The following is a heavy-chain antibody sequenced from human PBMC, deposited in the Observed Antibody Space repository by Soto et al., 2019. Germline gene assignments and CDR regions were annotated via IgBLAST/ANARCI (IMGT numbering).Heavy chain of an antibody. Sequence: GGSLRLSCAASGFTFSSYGMHWVRQAPGKGLEWVAVIWYDGSNKYYADSVKGRFTISRDNSKNTLYLQMNSLRAEDTAVYYCARDELKHDYSNEYYYYYMDVWGKGTTVTVS. CDR1: GFTFSSYG. CDR2: IWYDGSNK. V-gene: IGHV3-33*01. J-gene: IGHJ6*03. D-gene: IGHD4-4*01. CDR3: ARDELKHDYSNEYYYYYMDV.